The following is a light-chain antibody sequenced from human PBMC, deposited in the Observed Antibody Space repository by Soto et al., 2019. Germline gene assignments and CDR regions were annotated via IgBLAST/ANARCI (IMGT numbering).Light chain of an antibody. V-gene: IGLV2-11*01. CDR1: SSYVGDYNY. CDR3: CSYAGNYAFV. J-gene: IGLJ1*01. CDR2: DVS. Sequence: QSALTQPRAVSRSPGHSVTISFTGTSSYVGDYNYVSWYQQHPGKAPKIILYDVSKRPSVVPDRFSGSKSGNTSSLTIAWLQAEDEADYYCCSYAGNYAFVFGTVTKV.